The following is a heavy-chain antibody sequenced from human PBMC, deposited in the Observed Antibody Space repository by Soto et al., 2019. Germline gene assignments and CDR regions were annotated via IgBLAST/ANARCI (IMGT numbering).Heavy chain of an antibody. J-gene: IGHJ5*02. CDR1: GGSISSYY. D-gene: IGHD6-19*01. Sequence: SETLSLTCTVSGGSISSYYWSWIRQPPGKGLEWIGYIYYSGSTNYNPSLKSRVTISVDTSKNQFSLKLSSVTAADTAVYYCASTYSSGWYGYWFDPWGQGTLVTVSS. V-gene: IGHV4-59*01. CDR3: ASTYSSGWYGYWFDP. CDR2: IYYSGST.